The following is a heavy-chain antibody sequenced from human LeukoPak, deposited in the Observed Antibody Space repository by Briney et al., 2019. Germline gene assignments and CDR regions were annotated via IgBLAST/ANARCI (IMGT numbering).Heavy chain of an antibody. CDR2: INPNSGGT. CDR1: GYTFTSYD. V-gene: IGHV1-2*04. CDR3: ARSHYGSGYFLHYYGMDV. D-gene: IGHD3-22*01. Sequence: ASVKVSCKASGYTFTSYDINWVRQAPGQGLEWMGWINPNSGGTNYAQKFQGWVTMTRDTSISTAYMELSRLRSDDTAVYYSARSHYGSGYFLHYYGMDVWGQGTTVTVSS. J-gene: IGHJ6*02.